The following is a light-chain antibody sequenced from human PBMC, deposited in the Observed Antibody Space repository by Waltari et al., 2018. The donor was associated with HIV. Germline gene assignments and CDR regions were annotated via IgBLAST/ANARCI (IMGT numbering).Light chain of an antibody. V-gene: IGLV1-40*01. J-gene: IGLJ2*01. Sequence: QSVLTQPPSVSGAPGQRVTLSRTGSSSNIGAGYYVHWYQQLPGTAPKLLIYGNTNRPSGVPDRFSGSKSGTSASLAITGLQAEDEADYYCQSLRVFGGGTKLTVL. CDR2: GNT. CDR3: QSLRV. CDR1: SSNIGAGYY.